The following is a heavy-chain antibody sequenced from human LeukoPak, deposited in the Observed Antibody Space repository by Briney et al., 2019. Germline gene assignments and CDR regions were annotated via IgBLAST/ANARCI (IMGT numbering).Heavy chain of an antibody. D-gene: IGHD6-19*01. V-gene: IGHV6-1*01. Sequence: SQTLSLTCAISGDCVSRNNIAWNWIRQPPSRGLEWLGRTYFESYGSKLYNEYAVSVKGRITINPDTSKNQFSLHLNSMTPEDAGVYYCARGTGWPLFDYWGQGTPVTVSS. CDR1: GDCVSRNNIA. CDR2: TYFESYGSKLYN. J-gene: IGHJ4*02. CDR3: ARGTGWPLFDY.